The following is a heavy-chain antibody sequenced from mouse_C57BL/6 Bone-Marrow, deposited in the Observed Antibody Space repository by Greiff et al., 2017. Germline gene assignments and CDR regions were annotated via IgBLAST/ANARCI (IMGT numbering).Heavy chain of an antibody. CDR2: IHPSDSDT. D-gene: IGHD1-1*01. Sequence: QVQLQQPGAELVKPGASVKVSCKASGYTFTSYWMHWVKQRPGQGLEWIGRIHPSDSDTNYNQKFKGKATLTVDKASSTAYMQLSSLTSDDSAVYYCSITTVVAPDFDVWGTGTTVTVSS. CDR1: GYTFTSYW. V-gene: IGHV1-74*01. J-gene: IGHJ1*03. CDR3: SITTVVAPDFDV.